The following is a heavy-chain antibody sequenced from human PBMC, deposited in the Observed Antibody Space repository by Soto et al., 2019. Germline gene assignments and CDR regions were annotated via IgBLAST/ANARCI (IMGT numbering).Heavy chain of an antibody. V-gene: IGHV6-1*01. CDR3: ARDRTPGGYYYYYGMDV. CDR2: TYYRSKWYN. Sequence: PSQTLSLTCAISGDSVSSNSAAGNWIRQSPSRCLEWLGRTYYRSKWYNDYAVSVKSRITINPDTSKNQFSLQLNSVTPEDTAVYYCARDRTPGGYYYYYGMDVWGQGTTVTVSS. J-gene: IGHJ6*02. D-gene: IGHD2-15*01. CDR1: GDSVSSNSAA.